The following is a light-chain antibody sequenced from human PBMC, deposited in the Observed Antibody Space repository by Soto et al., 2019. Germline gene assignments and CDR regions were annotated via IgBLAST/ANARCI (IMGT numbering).Light chain of an antibody. CDR3: QRYSGYPFT. CDR2: KAS. J-gene: IGKJ3*01. CDR1: QSISSW. V-gene: IGKV1-5*03. Sequence: DIQMTQSPSTLSASVGDRVTITCRASQSISSWLAWYQQKPGKAPKLLIYKASSLESGVPSRFSGSGSGTEFTLTISSLQPDDFATYFCQRYSGYPFTFGPGTKVDIK.